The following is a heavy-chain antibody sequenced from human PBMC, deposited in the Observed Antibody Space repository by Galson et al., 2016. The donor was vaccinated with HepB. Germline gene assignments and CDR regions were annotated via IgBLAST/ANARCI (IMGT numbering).Heavy chain of an antibody. Sequence: SETLSLTCSVSGDSISSTNWWSWVRQPPGKGLEWIGEVSHDGETNYSPSLQTRLTVSVDKSKNQFSLSLSSVTAADTGVYYCVTRYGDRFYWGQGTLVTVSS. J-gene: IGHJ4*02. CDR2: VSHDGET. V-gene: IGHV4-4*02. CDR1: GDSISSTNW. D-gene: IGHD2-21*02. CDR3: VTRYGDRFY.